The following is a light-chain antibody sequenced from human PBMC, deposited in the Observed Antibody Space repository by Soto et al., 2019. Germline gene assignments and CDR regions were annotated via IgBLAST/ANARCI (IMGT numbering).Light chain of an antibody. J-gene: IGKJ2*01. CDR3: QQYDNRPPMYT. V-gene: IGKV1-33*01. CDR2: DAS. CDR1: QDISNY. Sequence: DIQMTQSPSSLSASVGDRVTITCQASQDISNYLNWYQQKPGKAPKLLIYDASNLETGVPSRFSGSGSGTDFTFTISSLQPEDIATYYCQQYDNRPPMYTFGHGTKLEIK.